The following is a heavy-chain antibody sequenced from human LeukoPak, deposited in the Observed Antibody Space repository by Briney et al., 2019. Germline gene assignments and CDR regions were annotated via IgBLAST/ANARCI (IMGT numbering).Heavy chain of an antibody. CDR1: GGSISSSSYY. J-gene: IGHJ4*02. CDR3: AREHDPLHYYYDSSAQRVGYFDY. Sequence: PSETLSLTCTVSGGSISSSSYYWGWIRQPPGKGLEWIGSIYYSGSTYYNPSLKSRVTISVDTSKNQFSLKLSSVTAADTAVYYCAREHDPLHYYYDSSAQRVGYFDYWGQGTLVTVSS. CDR2: IYYSGST. D-gene: IGHD3-22*01. V-gene: IGHV4-39*07.